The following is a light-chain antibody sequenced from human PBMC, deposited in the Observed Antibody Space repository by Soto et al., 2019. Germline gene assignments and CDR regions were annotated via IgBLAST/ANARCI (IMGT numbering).Light chain of an antibody. CDR1: QSVSIY. CDR3: QQRSNWPPEIT. V-gene: IGKV3-11*01. J-gene: IGKJ5*01. Sequence: EIVLTQSPATLSFFPGERATLSCRASQSVSIYLDWYQQKPGQAPRLLIYDTSNRATGIPARFSGSGSGTGFTLTIISLEPEDIAVYYCQQRSNWPPEITFGQGTRLEI. CDR2: DTS.